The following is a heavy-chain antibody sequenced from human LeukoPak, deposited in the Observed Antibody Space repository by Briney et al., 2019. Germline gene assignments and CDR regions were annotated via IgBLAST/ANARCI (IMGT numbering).Heavy chain of an antibody. Sequence: GGSLRLSCAASGFTFSSTWMSWVRQAPGKGLEWVANIKQDGSEKYYVDSVKGRFTISRDNAKNSLYLQMNSLRAEDTAVYYCASDPSRVADYYYYYMDVWGKGTTVTVSS. CDR2: IKQDGSEK. V-gene: IGHV3-7*01. CDR3: ASDPSRVADYYYYYMDV. CDR1: GFTFSSTW. J-gene: IGHJ6*03. D-gene: IGHD5-12*01.